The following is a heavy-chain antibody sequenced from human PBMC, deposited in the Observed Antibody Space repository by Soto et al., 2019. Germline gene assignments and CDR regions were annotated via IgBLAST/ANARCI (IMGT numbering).Heavy chain of an antibody. V-gene: IGHV1-69*06. CDR3: ARSQGLELDV. CDR1: GVSFRDYV. Sequence: QVQLVQSGAEVKKPGSSVKVSCKASGVSFRDYVFSWVRQAPGQGLEWMGVIIPIFATAYHAQKFQVRVTITAEKTTSSAYMELISLRTQDTAVYYCARSQGLELDVWGHGTLITVSS. D-gene: IGHD1-7*01. CDR2: IIPIFATA. J-gene: IGHJ4*01.